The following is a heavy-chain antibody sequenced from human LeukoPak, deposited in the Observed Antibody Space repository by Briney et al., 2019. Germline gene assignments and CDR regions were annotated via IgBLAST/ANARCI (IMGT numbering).Heavy chain of an antibody. V-gene: IGHV3-74*01. D-gene: IGHD1-26*01. CDR3: ARDGRFDEGITKLTDY. J-gene: IGHJ4*02. Sequence: GGSLRLSCAASGYYFSRYWMHWVRQAPGEGLVWVSRISTDGSSTTYADSVKGRFTISRDDAKNTLYLQMNSLRAEDTAVYYCARDGRFDEGITKLTDYWGQGTLVTVSS. CDR2: ISTDGSST. CDR1: GYYFSRYW.